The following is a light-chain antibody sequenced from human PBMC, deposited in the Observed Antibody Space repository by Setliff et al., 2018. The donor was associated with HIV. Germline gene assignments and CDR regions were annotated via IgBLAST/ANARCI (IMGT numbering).Light chain of an antibody. V-gene: IGLV2-14*03. CDR3: SSYVNINTLV. Sequence: QSALTQPASVSGSPGQSITTSCTGTSSDVGGYNYVSWYQQHPGKAPKVMIYDVRKRPSGVSNRFSGSKSGNTASLTISGLQAEDEAAYYCSSYVNINTLVFGTGTKVTVL. CDR1: SSDVGGYNY. CDR2: DVR. J-gene: IGLJ1*01.